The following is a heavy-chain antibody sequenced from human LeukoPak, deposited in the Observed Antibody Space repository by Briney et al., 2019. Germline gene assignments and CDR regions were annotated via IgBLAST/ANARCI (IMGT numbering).Heavy chain of an antibody. D-gene: IGHD3-16*02. Sequence: GGSLRLSCAASGFTFSSYSTNWVRQAPGKGLEWVSSISSSSSYIYYADSVKGRFTISRDNAKNSLYLQMNSLRAEDTAVYYCARDFRTGIMITFGGVIGSPVDYWGQGTLVTVSS. CDR2: ISSSSSYI. V-gene: IGHV3-21*01. CDR3: ARDFRTGIMITFGGVIGSPVDY. CDR1: GFTFSSYS. J-gene: IGHJ4*02.